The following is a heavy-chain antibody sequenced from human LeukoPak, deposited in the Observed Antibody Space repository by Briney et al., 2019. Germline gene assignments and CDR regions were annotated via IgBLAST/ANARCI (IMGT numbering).Heavy chain of an antibody. D-gene: IGHD2-15*01. CDR3: ARGVSGGSGIRLGY. CDR1: GFTFSSYG. CDR2: ISGSGGST. V-gene: IGHV3-23*01. J-gene: IGHJ4*02. Sequence: GGTLRLSCAASGFTFSSYGMSWVRQAPGKGLEWVSAISGSGGSTYYADSVKGRFTISRDNSKNTLYLQMNSLRAEDTAVYYCARGVSGGSGIRLGYWGQGTLVTVSS.